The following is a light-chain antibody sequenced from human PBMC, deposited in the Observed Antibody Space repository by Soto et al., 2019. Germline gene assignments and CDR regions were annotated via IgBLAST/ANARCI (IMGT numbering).Light chain of an antibody. CDR3: QTWGTGLLV. V-gene: IGLV4-69*01. CDR2: LNSDGSH. J-gene: IGLJ3*02. CDR1: SGHSSYA. Sequence: QLVLTQSPSASVSLGASVKLTCTLSSGHSSYAIAWHQQQPEKGPRYLMKLNSDGSHSKGDGIPDRFSGSSSGAERYLTISSLQSEDEADYYCQTWGTGLLVFGGGTKLTVL.